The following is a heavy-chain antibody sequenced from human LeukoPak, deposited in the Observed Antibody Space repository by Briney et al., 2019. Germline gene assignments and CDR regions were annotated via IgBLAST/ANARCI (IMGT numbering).Heavy chain of an antibody. D-gene: IGHD2-2*01. J-gene: IGHJ6*03. V-gene: IGHV3-43D*03. CDR1: GFTFDDYA. CDR3: AKIGCSSSSCYSFPLYYYYYMDD. CDR2: ISWDGGST. Sequence: PGGSLRLSCAASGFTFDDYAMHWVRQAPGKGLEWVSLISWDGGSTYYADSVKGRFTISRDNSKNSLYLQMNSLRAEDTAEYYCAKIGCSSSSCYSFPLYYYYYMDDWGKGTTVTVSS.